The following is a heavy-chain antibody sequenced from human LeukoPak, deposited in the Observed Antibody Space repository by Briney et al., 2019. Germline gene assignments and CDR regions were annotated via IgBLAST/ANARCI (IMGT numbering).Heavy chain of an antibody. V-gene: IGHV3-23*01. Sequence: PGGSLRLSCAASGFTFSSYAMSWVRQAPGKGLEWVSAISSSGDSTYYADSVKGRFTISRDNSENTLSLQMNSLRAEDTAVYYCVQEGPRGLAFDIWGQGTKVTVSS. CDR3: VQEGPRGLAFDI. CDR2: ISSSGDST. CDR1: GFTFSSYA. J-gene: IGHJ3*02.